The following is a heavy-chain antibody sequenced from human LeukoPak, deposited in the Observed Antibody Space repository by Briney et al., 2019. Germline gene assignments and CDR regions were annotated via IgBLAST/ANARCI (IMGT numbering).Heavy chain of an antibody. CDR3: AKAMSAGTFLYHYMDV. CDR1: GFTFSNYG. J-gene: IGHJ6*03. D-gene: IGHD6-19*01. Sequence: GGSLRLSCGASGFTFSNYGMLWVRQAPGKGLDWVAFIRYDGNNKLYADFVKGRFIISRDNSKNTLYLQMNSLRAEDTAVYYCAKAMSAGTFLYHYMDVWGKGTTVTISS. CDR2: IRYDGNNK. V-gene: IGHV3-30*02.